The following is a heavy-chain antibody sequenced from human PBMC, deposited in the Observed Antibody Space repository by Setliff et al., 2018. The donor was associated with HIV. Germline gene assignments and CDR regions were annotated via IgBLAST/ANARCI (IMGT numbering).Heavy chain of an antibody. V-gene: IGHV1-69*10. CDR2: ITPVIGRP. Sequence: GASVKVSCKASGTNLDSFVISWVRQASGQGLEWMGGITPVIGRPNYAQRFHDRLTITADTSTNTAHMELTSLTSDDTAVYYCARDPYGGHETCFDFWGQGTLVTVSS. J-gene: IGHJ4*02. CDR1: GTNLDSFV. D-gene: IGHD2-15*01. CDR3: ARDPYGGHETCFDF.